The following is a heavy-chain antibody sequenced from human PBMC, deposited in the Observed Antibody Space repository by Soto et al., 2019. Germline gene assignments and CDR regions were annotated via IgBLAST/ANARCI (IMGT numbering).Heavy chain of an antibody. V-gene: IGHV3-21*02. J-gene: IGHJ6*02. CDR2: IGTTRPYI. D-gene: IGHD2-21*02. CDR3: ARVMCGDCSSYYYYSMDV. CDR1: GFSFGTFT. Sequence: EVQLVESGGGLVNPGGSLRLSCAASGFSFGTFTMNWVRQAPGKGLEWISSIGTTRPYIYYADSVRGRFTISRDNARNSLYLQMSSLRAEDTAVYYCARVMCGDCSSYYYYSMDVWGQGTTVTVSS.